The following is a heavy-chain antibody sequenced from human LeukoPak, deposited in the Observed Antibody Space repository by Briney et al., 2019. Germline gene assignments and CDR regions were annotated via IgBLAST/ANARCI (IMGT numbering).Heavy chain of an antibody. CDR3: ARDNRTGYSSYAYFDY. V-gene: IGHV3-64*01. CDR2: ISSNGGST. D-gene: IGHD6-13*01. CDR1: GFTFSSYD. Sequence: GGSLRLSCAASGFTFSSYDMHWVRQAPGEGLEYVSAISSNGGSTYYANSVKGRFTISRDNSKNTLYLQMGSLRAEDMAVYYCARDNRTGYSSYAYFDYWGQGTLVTVSS. J-gene: IGHJ4*02.